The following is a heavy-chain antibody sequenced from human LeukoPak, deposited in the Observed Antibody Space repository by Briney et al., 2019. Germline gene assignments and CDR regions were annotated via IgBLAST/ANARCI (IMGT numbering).Heavy chain of an antibody. CDR1: GFTFSSYG. Sequence: PGGSLRLSCAASGFTFSSYGFHWVRQAPGKGLEWVALISHDESMKIYADSVKGRFTVSRDISRNTLYLQMNSLRVEDTAIYYCARDLSLASMDVRGQGTTVTVSS. D-gene: IGHD2/OR15-2a*01. CDR3: ARDLSLASMDV. V-gene: IGHV3-33*08. J-gene: IGHJ6*02. CDR2: ISHDESMK.